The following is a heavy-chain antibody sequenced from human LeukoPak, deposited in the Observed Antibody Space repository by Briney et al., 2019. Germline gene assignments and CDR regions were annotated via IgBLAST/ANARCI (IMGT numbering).Heavy chain of an antibody. D-gene: IGHD2-15*01. CDR3: ARGYCNGGSCYSFYY. J-gene: IGHJ4*02. CDR2: INPSGGTT. Sequence: WASVKVSCKASGYTFISFYIHWVRQAPEQGLEWMGVINPSGGTTLYAQKFQGRVTMTRDTSTSTVYMELSSLRSEDTAVYYCARGYCNGGSCYSFYYWGQGTLVTVSS. CDR1: GYTFISFY. V-gene: IGHV1-46*01.